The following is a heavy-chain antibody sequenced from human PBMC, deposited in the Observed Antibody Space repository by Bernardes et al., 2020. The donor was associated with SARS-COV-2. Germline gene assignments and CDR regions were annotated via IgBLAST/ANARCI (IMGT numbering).Heavy chain of an antibody. CDR3: AKGITMMVVDGFWAY. D-gene: IGHD3-22*01. CDR1: GFTFSSYA. Sequence: VESLFLSCAASGFTFSSYAMSWVRQAPGPGLAWVSAISGSGGSPYYADSVKGRFTISRDNSKNTRYLQMNSLRAEDTAVYDCAKGITMMVVDGFWAYWGQGTLVTASS. J-gene: IGHJ4*02. CDR2: ISGSGGSP. V-gene: IGHV3-23*01.